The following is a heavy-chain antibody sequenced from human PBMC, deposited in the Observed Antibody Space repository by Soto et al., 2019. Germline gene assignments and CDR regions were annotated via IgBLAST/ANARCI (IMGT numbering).Heavy chain of an antibody. V-gene: IGHV1-69*12. CDR3: ARGRVLVRAAIRAWFAP. Sequence: QVQLVQSGAEVKKPGSSVKVSCKASGGTFSSYAISWVRQAPGQGLEWMGGIIPIFGTANYAQKFQGRVTITADESTSTAYMELSSLRSEDTAVYYCARGRVLVRAAIRAWFAPWGQGSLVTVSS. CDR2: IIPIFGTA. D-gene: IGHD2-2*01. CDR1: GGTFSSYA. J-gene: IGHJ5*02.